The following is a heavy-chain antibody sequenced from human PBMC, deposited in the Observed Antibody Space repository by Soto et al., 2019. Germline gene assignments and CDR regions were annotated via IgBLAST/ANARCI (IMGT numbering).Heavy chain of an antibody. CDR1: GYSISSGYY. CDR3: ARIIYCITGVCSALYGMDV. D-gene: IGHD2-8*01. CDR2: IHHSGST. J-gene: IGHJ6*02. V-gene: IGHV4-38-2*01. Sequence: SETLSLTCAVSGYSISSGYYWGRIRQPPGKGLEWSGRIHHSGSTYYNRSLKSRGTISVDTAKNQFSLKLSSVTATDTAVYYCARIIYCITGVCSALYGMDVWGQGTSVTVSS.